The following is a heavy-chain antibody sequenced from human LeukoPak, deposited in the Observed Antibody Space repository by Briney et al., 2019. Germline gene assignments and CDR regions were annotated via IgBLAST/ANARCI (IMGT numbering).Heavy chain of an antibody. D-gene: IGHD6-19*01. Sequence: GGSLRLSCAASGFIFSNYGMHWVRQAPGKGLEWVAVLSSDGSNESYADSVKGRFTISRDNSKNSLYLQMNSLRTEDTALYYCAKDPLRGWYGIDYWGQGTLVTVSS. J-gene: IGHJ4*02. CDR3: AKDPLRGWYGIDY. V-gene: IGHV3-30*18. CDR2: LSSDGSNE. CDR1: GFIFSNYG.